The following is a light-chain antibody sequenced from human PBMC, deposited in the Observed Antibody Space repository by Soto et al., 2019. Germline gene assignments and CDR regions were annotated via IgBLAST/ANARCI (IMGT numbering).Light chain of an antibody. CDR2: AAS. J-gene: IGKJ2*01. CDR3: QQGYSTPYT. Sequence: DIQMPQSPSTLSASVRARVTITCRASQTISRNVNWYQQKPGKAPKLLIFAASSLQSGVPSRFSGSGSGTDFTLTISSLQVEYFATYYCQQGYSTPYTFGQGTNLEIK. V-gene: IGKV1-39*01. CDR1: QTISRN.